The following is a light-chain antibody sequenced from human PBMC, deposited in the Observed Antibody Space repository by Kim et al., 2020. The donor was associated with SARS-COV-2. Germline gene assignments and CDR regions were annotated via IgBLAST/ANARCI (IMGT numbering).Light chain of an antibody. CDR1: SSDVGAYDY. J-gene: IGLJ3*02. CDR3: TSYTTTAFWV. CDR2: DVT. V-gene: IGLV2-14*03. Sequence: QSALTQPASVSGSPGQSITISCTGTSSDVGAYDYVSWYQQQPGKAPKLVIYDVTDRPSGVSNRFSGSKSGNTASLTISGLQAEDEADYYCTSYTTTAFWVFGGGTQLTVL.